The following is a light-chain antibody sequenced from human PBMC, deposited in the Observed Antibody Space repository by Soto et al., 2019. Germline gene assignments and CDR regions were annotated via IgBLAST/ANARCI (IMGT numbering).Light chain of an antibody. J-gene: IGKJ4*01. CDR2: VAS. Sequence: DIQLTQSPSFLSASVGDRVTITCRASQGSSSYLAWYQQKPWKAPKLLIYVASTLQSGVPSRFSGSGSGTEVTLTISSLQPEDFATYYCQQENSYPLTFGGGTKVEIK. CDR1: QGSSSY. CDR3: QQENSYPLT. V-gene: IGKV1-9*01.